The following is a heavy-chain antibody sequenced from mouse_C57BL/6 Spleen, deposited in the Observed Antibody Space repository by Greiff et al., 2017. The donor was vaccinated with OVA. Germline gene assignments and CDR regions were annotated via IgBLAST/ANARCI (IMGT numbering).Heavy chain of an antibody. CDR1: GFTFSSYA. V-gene: IGHV5-4*01. Sequence: EVKLQESGGGLVKPGGSLKLSCAASGFTFSSYAMSWVRQTPEKRLEWVATISDGGSYTYYPDNVKGRFTISRDNAKNNLYLQMSHLKSEDTAMYYCARDLYYGTHYFDYWGQGTTLTVSS. CDR3: ARDLYYGTHYFDY. D-gene: IGHD1-1*01. J-gene: IGHJ2*01. CDR2: ISDGGSYT.